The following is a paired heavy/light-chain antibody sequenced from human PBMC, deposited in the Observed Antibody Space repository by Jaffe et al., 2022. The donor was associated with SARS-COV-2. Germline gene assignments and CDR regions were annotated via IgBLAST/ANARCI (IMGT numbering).Light chain of an antibody. J-gene: IGKJ2*01. Sequence: DIQMTQSPSTLSASVGDRVTITCRASQSISSWLAWYQQKPGKAPKLLIYKASSLESGVPSRFSGSGSGTEFTLTISSLQPDDFATYYCQQYNSYWGYTFGQGTKLEIK. V-gene: IGKV1-5*03. CDR1: QSISSW. CDR2: KAS. CDR3: QQYNSYWGYT.
Heavy chain of an antibody. CDR2: INTNTGNP. V-gene: IGHV7-4-1*02. CDR1: GYTFTSYA. J-gene: IGHJ4*02. D-gene: IGHD3-10*01. CDR3: ARGPLHYYGSGREGRMCFDY. Sequence: QVQLVQSGSELKKPGASVKVSCKASGYTFTSYAMNWVRQAPGQGLEWMGWINTNTGNPTYAQGFTGRFVFSLDTSVSTAYLQISSLKAEDTAVYYCARGPLHYYGSGREGRMCFDYWGQGTLVTVSS.